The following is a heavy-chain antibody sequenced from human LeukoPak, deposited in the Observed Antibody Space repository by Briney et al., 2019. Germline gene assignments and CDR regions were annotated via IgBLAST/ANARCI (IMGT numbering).Heavy chain of an antibody. Sequence: QPGGSLRLSCAASGFTFSSYDMHWVRQATGKGLEWVSAIGTAGDTYYPGSVKGRYTISRDNAKNTLYLQMNSLRAEDTAVYYCARDRSGSYNYWGQGTLVTVSS. CDR1: GFTFSSYD. D-gene: IGHD1-26*01. V-gene: IGHV3-13*01. CDR3: ARDRSGSYNY. CDR2: IGTAGDT. J-gene: IGHJ4*02.